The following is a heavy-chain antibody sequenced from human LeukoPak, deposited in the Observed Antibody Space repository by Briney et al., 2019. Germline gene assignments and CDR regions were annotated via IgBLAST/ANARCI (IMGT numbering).Heavy chain of an antibody. J-gene: IGHJ5*02. CDR2: ISYSGST. CDR3: ANVYNSNACCYP. Sequence: SEPLSLTCSVSGGSISCYFWRWIQQPPAKGLQGVGYISYSGSTKYKPSLNSQVSFSIDTSNNQFSLQLSPLTAADTAVYYCANVYNSNACCYPWGKGNLVTVSS. CDR1: GGSISCYF. V-gene: IGHV4-59*08. D-gene: IGHD1-20*01.